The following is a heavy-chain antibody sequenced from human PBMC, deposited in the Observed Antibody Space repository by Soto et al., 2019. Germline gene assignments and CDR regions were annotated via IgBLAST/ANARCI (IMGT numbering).Heavy chain of an antibody. Sequence: QVQLVQSGAEVKKPGASVKVSCKASGYTFTSYGISWVRQAPGQGLEWMGWISAYNGNTNYAQKLQGRVTMTTDTSXXTXYXXLRSLRSDDTAVYYCARSPTMIVAVPPEIYWYFDLWGRGTLVTVSS. CDR3: ARSPTMIVAVPPEIYWYFDL. J-gene: IGHJ2*01. D-gene: IGHD3-22*01. V-gene: IGHV1-18*01. CDR2: ISAYNGNT. CDR1: GYTFTSYG.